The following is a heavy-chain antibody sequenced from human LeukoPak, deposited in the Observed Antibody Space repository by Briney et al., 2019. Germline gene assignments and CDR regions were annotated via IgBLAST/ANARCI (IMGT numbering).Heavy chain of an antibody. CDR3: ALPFKGYCSGGSCPHIYCGGY. V-gene: IGHV1-69*13. J-gene: IGHJ4*02. D-gene: IGHD2-15*01. CDR2: IKPIFGAA. Sequence: GASVKVSCKASGYTFTGYYMHWVRQAPGQGLEWMGGIKPIFGAAKYKQKFQGRITITADESTTTAYMELSSLRSEDTAVYYCALPFKGYCSGGSCPHIYCGGYWGQGTLVTVSS. CDR1: GYTFTGYY.